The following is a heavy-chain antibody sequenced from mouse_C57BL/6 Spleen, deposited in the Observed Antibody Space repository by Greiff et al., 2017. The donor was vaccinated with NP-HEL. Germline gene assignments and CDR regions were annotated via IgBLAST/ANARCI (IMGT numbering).Heavy chain of an antibody. CDR3: ARDDDYGSSYRYFEV. Sequence: EVQVVESGAELVKPGASVKLSCTASGFNIKDYYMHWVKQRTEQGLEWIGRIDPEDGETKYAPKFQGKATITADTSSNTAYLQLSSLTSEDTAVYYCARDDDYGSSYRYFEVWGTGTTVTVSS. CDR2: IDPEDGET. J-gene: IGHJ1*03. D-gene: IGHD1-1*01. V-gene: IGHV14-2*01. CDR1: GFNIKDYY.